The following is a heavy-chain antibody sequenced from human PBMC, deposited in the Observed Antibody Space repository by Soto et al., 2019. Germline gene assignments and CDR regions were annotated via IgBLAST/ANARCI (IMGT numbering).Heavy chain of an antibody. CDR3: AKSILLPGETLQYYLYY. D-gene: IGHD3-22*01. J-gene: IGHJ4*02. Sequence: GGSLRLSCAASGFTFTNYAMSWVRQAPWKGLEWVSDISGNGGRTNYAESVKGRFTISRDNSQNTLYLHMNSLRAEDTAVYYCAKSILLPGETLQYYLYYWGQGTLVTVSS. V-gene: IGHV3-23*01. CDR1: GFTFTNYA. CDR2: ISGNGGRT.